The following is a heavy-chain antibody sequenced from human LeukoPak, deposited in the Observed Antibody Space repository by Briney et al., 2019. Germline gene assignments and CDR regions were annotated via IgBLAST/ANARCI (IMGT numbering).Heavy chain of an antibody. Sequence: GGSLRLSCAASGFTFTTYGIHWVPQAPGKGLEWVALIRYDGSSKYYADFVKGRFTISRDSSKNTLYLQMNSLRPEDTAVYYCAKDSCSGGRCYSSPYHAFDVWGQGTMVTVSS. CDR3: AKDSCSGGRCYSSPYHAFDV. D-gene: IGHD2-15*01. J-gene: IGHJ3*01. V-gene: IGHV3-30*02. CDR1: GFTFTTYG. CDR2: IRYDGSSK.